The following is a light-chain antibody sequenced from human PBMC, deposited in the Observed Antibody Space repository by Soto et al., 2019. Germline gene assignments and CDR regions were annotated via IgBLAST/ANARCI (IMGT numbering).Light chain of an antibody. J-gene: IGKJ4*01. Sequence: EIVLTQSPATLSLSPVERAILSCIASQSVGTYLAWYQQKPGQAPRLLIYDASSRATGIPDRLSGGGSGTDFTLTISRLEPEDFAVYYCQQFSSYPLTFGGGTKVDIK. CDR3: QQFSSYPLT. CDR2: DAS. V-gene: IGKV3-20*01. CDR1: QSVGTY.